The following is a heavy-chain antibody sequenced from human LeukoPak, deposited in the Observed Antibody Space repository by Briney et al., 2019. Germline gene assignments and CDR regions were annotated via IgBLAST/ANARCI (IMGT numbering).Heavy chain of an antibody. Sequence: ASVKVSCKASGYTFTGYYMHWVRQAPGQGLEWMGWINPNSGGTNYAQKFQGRVTMTRDTSISTAYMELSRLRSDDTAVYYCARIRTDTAMDAYDAFDIWGQGTMVTVSS. D-gene: IGHD5-18*01. CDR1: GYTFTGYY. CDR3: ARIRTDTAMDAYDAFDI. J-gene: IGHJ3*02. V-gene: IGHV1-2*02. CDR2: INPNSGGT.